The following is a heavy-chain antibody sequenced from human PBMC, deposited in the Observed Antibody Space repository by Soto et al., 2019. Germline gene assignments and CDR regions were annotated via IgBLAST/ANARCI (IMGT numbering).Heavy chain of an antibody. CDR1: GGSFSGYY. Sequence: SETLSLTCAVYGGSFSGYYWSWIRQPPGKGLEWIGEINHSGSTNYNPSLKSRVTISVDTSKNQFSLKLSSVTAADTAVYYCARRGYCSGGSCYRNWFDPWGQGTLVTVPS. CDR2: INHSGST. D-gene: IGHD2-15*01. J-gene: IGHJ5*02. V-gene: IGHV4-34*01. CDR3: ARRGYCSGGSCYRNWFDP.